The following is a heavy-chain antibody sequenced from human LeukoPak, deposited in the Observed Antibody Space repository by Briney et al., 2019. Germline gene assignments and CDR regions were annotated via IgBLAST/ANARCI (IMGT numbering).Heavy chain of an antibody. Sequence: GGSLRLSCAASGFTFSSHWMSWVRKAPGKGLEWVSGISGSGGSTYYADSVKGRFTISRDNSKKTLYLQMNSLRAEDTAVYYCAKDQEVVAPPDAFDIWGQGTMVSVSS. CDR1: GFTFSSHW. V-gene: IGHV3-23*01. CDR3: AKDQEVVAPPDAFDI. CDR2: ISGSGGST. D-gene: IGHD2-15*01. J-gene: IGHJ3*02.